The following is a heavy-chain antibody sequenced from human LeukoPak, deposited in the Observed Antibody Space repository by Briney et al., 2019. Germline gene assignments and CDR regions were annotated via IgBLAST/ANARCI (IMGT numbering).Heavy chain of an antibody. Sequence: PSETLSLTCTVSGGSISSYYWSWIRQPPGKGLEWIGYIYYSGSTNYNPSLKSRVTISVDTSKNQFSLKLDSVTAADTAVYYCARDRDGDYAHDYWGQGTLVTVSS. V-gene: IGHV4-59*01. CDR2: IYYSGST. D-gene: IGHD4-17*01. CDR3: ARDRDGDYAHDY. CDR1: GGSISSYY. J-gene: IGHJ4*02.